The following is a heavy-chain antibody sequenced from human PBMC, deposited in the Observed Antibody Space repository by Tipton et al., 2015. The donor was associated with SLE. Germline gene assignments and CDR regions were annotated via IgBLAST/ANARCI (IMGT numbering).Heavy chain of an antibody. J-gene: IGHJ4*02. CDR3: ATDLKGLRPRDF. V-gene: IGHV1-2*07. CDR2: INPNNGGT. D-gene: IGHD2-15*01. Sequence: QLVQSGAEVKKPGASVKASCKASGYSFTGNYIHWVRLAPGEGLEWMGEINPNNGGTKYADKFQGRVTMTRDTSISTAYMELNSLRSDDTAVYYCATDLKGLRPRDFWGQGTPVTVSS. CDR1: GYSFTGNY.